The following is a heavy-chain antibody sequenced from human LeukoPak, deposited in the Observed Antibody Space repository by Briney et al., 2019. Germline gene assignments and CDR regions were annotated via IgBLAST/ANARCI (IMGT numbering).Heavy chain of an antibody. V-gene: IGHV3-7*03. CDR2: VNRDGSET. Sequence: GGSLRLSCAASGFALSSHWMTWVRQVPGRGPEWVANVNRDGSETYYPDSVKGRFTISKDNAKNSLYLQMNSLRAEDTALYHCARNNGMDVWGQGTTVIVSS. CDR1: GFALSSHW. CDR3: ARNNGMDV. J-gene: IGHJ6*02.